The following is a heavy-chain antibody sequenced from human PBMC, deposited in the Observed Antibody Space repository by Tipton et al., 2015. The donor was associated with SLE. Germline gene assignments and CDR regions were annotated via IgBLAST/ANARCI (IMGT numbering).Heavy chain of an antibody. D-gene: IGHD1-26*01. J-gene: IGHJ4*02. CDR2: IYYSGST. CDR3: ARHFSGSYSFDY. Sequence: TLSLTCTVSGGSISSYYWSWIRQPPGKGLEWIGYIYYSGSTNYNPSLKSRVSISVDMSKNQVSLKLSSVTAADTALYYCARHFSGSYSFDYWGQGKLVTVSS. V-gene: IGHV4-59*08. CDR1: GGSISSYY.